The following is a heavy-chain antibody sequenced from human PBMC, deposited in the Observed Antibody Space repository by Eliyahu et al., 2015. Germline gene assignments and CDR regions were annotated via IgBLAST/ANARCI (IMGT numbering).Heavy chain of an antibody. CDR3: AKESSLNY. V-gene: IGHV3-30*18. CDR1: GFAISSFG. Sequence: QVQLVESGGGVVQPGRSLGLSCAASGFAISSFGMHWVRQAPGKGLEWVAVISFDGHDKYYVDSVKGRFTVSRDLSNNTLFLQMNSLRPEDTAVYYCAKESSLNYWGQGTLVTVSS. CDR2: ISFDGHDK. J-gene: IGHJ4*02.